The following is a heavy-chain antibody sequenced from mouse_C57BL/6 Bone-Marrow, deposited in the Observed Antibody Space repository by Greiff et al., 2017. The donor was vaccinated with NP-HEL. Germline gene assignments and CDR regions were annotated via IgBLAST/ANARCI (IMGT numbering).Heavy chain of an antibody. CDR1: GFTFTDYY. CDR2: IRNNANGYTT. CDR3: ARGDYYGSCYGGFAY. V-gene: IGHV7-3*01. Sequence: EVKLVESGGGLVQPGGSLSLSCAASGFTFTDYYMSWVRQPPGKALEWLGVIRNNANGYTTEYSASVKGRFTISRANSQSILYLQMNALRAEDSATYYCARGDYYGSCYGGFAYWGQGTLVTVSA. D-gene: IGHD1-1*01. J-gene: IGHJ3*01.